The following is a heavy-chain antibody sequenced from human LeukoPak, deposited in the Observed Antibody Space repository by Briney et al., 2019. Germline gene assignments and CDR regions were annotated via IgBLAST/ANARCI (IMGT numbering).Heavy chain of an antibody. CDR2: IYSGGST. D-gene: IGHD1-26*01. J-gene: IGHJ5*02. Sequence: GGSLRLSCAASGFTVSSNYMSWVRQAPGKGLEWVSVIYSGGSTYYADSVKGRFTISRDNSKNTVYLQMNNLRAEDTAVYYCAKKYSTGLDPWGQGTLVTVSS. CDR3: AKKYSTGLDP. V-gene: IGHV3-66*01. CDR1: GFTVSSNY.